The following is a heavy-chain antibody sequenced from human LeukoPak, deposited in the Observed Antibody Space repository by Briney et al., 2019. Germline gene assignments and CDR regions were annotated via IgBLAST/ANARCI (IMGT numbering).Heavy chain of an antibody. V-gene: IGHV4-38-2*02. D-gene: IGHD1-26*01. CDR3: ARTGAGYYYYYMDV. CDR2: IYRSGST. Sequence: SETLSLTCIVSGYSISSGYYWGWIRQSPGKGLEWIGTIYRSGSTYSNPSLRGRVTVSVDTSKNQFSLKLSSVTAADTAVYYCARTGAGYYYYYMDVWGKGTTVTVSS. J-gene: IGHJ6*03. CDR1: GYSISSGYY.